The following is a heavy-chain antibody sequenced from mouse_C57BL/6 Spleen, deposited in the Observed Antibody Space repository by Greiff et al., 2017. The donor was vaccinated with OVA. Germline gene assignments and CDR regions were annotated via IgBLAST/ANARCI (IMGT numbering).Heavy chain of an antibody. V-gene: IGHV3-6*01. CDR2: ISYDGSN. Sequence: VQLKESGPGLVKPSQSLSLTCSVTGYSITSGYYWNWIRQFPGNKLEWMGYISYDGSNNYNPSLKNRISITRDTSKNQFFLKLNSVTTEDTATYYCASYYGNYWGQGTTLTVSS. D-gene: IGHD2-1*01. J-gene: IGHJ2*01. CDR1: GYSITSGYY. CDR3: ASYYGNY.